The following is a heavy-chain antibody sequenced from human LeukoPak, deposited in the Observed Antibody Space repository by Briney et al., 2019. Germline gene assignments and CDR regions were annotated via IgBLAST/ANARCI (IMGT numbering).Heavy chain of an antibody. J-gene: IGHJ6*02. CDR3: ATDYGEPASPGYYYYGMDV. CDR1: GFTFSSYA. V-gene: IGHV3-30-3*01. Sequence: GGSLRLSCAASGFTFSSYAMHWVRQAPGKGLEWVAVISYDGSNKYYADSVKGRFTISRDNSKTTLYLQMNSLRAEDTAVYYCATDYGEPASPGYYYYGMDVWGQGTTVTVSS. CDR2: ISYDGSNK. D-gene: IGHD4-17*01.